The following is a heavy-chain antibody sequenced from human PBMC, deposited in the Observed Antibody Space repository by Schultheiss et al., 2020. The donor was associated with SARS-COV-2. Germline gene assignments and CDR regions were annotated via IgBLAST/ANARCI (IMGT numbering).Heavy chain of an antibody. CDR1: GGSISSGGYS. J-gene: IGHJ4*02. D-gene: IGHD3-22*01. CDR3: ARQTYYYDSSGYYVPLLDY. CDR2: IYHSGST. Sequence: SETLSLTCTVSGGSISSGGYSWSWIRQPPGKGLEWIGEIYHSGSTNYNPSLKSRVIISVDKSKNQFSLKLSSVTAADTAVYYCARQTYYYDSSGYYVPLLDYWGQGTLVTVSS. V-gene: IGHV4-30-2*01.